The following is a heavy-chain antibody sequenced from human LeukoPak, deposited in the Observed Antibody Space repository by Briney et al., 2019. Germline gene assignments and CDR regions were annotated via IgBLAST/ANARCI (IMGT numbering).Heavy chain of an antibody. V-gene: IGHV4-59*02. CDR2: IYYSGST. CDR3: ARGANWGSPDY. J-gene: IGHJ4*02. CDR1: DGSVSPYY. D-gene: IGHD7-27*01. Sequence: SETLSLTCTVSDGSVSPYYWSWVRQPPGKGLEWIGNIYYSGSTDSNPSLKSRVTFSVDTSKNQFSLKLSSVTAADTAVYYCARGANWGSPDYWGQGTLVTVSS.